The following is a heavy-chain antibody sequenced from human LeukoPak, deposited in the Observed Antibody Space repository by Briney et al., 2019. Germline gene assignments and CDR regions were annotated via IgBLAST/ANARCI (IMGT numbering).Heavy chain of an antibody. CDR3: ARGGQYYYDSSGYPDFDY. Sequence: PGGSLRLSCRVCGCTFRRYWMHWVRQYPGEGLLWVSRINSDGGTTTYADSVKGRFTISRDNAENTLYLQMNSLSAEDTAVYYCARGGQYYYDSSGYPDFDYWGQGTLVTVSS. CDR2: INSDGGTT. V-gene: IGHV3-74*03. CDR1: GCTFRRYW. J-gene: IGHJ4*02. D-gene: IGHD3-22*01.